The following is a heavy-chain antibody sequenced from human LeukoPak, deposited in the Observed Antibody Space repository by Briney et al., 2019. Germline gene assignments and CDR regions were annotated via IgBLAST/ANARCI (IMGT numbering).Heavy chain of an antibody. CDR3: AKDARRSSGWYFFDH. D-gene: IGHD6-19*01. Sequence: GGSLRLSCAASGFVFSSQDMGWVRQAPGKGLEWVSAISDGGSRTYYADSVKGRFTISRDNSKNTLHLQMNSLRAEDTAVNYCAKDARRSSGWYFFDHWGQGTLVTVSS. J-gene: IGHJ4*02. V-gene: IGHV3-23*01. CDR1: GFVFSSQD. CDR2: ISDGGSRT.